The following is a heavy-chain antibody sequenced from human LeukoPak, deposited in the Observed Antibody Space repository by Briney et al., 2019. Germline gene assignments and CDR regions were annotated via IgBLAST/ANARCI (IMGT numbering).Heavy chain of an antibody. CDR3: AREYSSSSGKAFDI. CDR1: GFTFSSYS. D-gene: IGHD6-6*01. J-gene: IGHJ3*02. Sequence: GGSLRLSCAASGFTFSSYSMNWVRQAPGKGLEWVSYISSSGSTTYYSDSVKGRSTISRDSAKNSLFLQMNSLRADDTAVYYCAREYSSSSGKAFDIWGQGTMVTVSS. CDR2: ISSSGSTT. V-gene: IGHV3-48*01.